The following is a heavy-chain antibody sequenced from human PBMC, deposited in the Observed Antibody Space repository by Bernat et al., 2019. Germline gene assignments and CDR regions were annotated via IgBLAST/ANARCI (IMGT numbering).Heavy chain of an antibody. D-gene: IGHD4-17*01. CDR2: ISGSGAST. CDR3: AKDGWHDYGDQLDY. CDR1: GFTFRSYA. V-gene: IGHV3-23*01. J-gene: IGHJ4*02. Sequence: VQLLESGGGLVQTGGSLRLSCAASGFTFRSYAMSWVRQAPGKGLEWVSAISGSGASTYYADSVKGRFTISRDNSRNTLYLQMNSLRAEDTAVYYCAKDGWHDYGDQLDYWGQGTLVTVS.